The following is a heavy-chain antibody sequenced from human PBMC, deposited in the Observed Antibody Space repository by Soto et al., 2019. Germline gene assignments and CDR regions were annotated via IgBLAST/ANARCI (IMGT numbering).Heavy chain of an antibody. CDR1: GFTFSTYS. CDR3: ARIVVPTSSYFMDV. V-gene: IGHV3-21*06. D-gene: IGHD2-2*01. CDR2: ISSSSSYI. J-gene: IGHJ6*03. Sequence: GWSLRLSCAASGFTFSTYSMNWVRQTPGKGLEWVSSISSSSSYIYYADSVKGRFTVSRVNAKNSLYLQMNSLRAEDTAVYYCARIVVPTSSYFMDVWGKGTTVTVSS.